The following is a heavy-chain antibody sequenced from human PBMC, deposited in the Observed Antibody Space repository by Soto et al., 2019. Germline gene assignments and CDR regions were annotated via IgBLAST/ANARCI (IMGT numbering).Heavy chain of an antibody. CDR1: GGSISSSSYY. V-gene: IGHV4-39*01. CDR2: IYYSGST. Sequence: QLQLQESGPGLVKPSETLSLTCTVSGGSISSSSYYWGWIRQPPGKGLEWIGSIYYSGSTYYNPSLKSRVTRSVDTSKNQFSLKLSSVTAADTAVYYCARRGYYGSGSYGWYFDLWGRGTLVTVSS. D-gene: IGHD3-10*01. J-gene: IGHJ2*01. CDR3: ARRGYYGSGSYGWYFDL.